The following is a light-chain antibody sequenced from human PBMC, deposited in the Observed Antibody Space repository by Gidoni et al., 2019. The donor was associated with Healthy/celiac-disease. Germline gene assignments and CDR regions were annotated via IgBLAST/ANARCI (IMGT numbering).Light chain of an antibody. J-gene: IGKJ3*01. V-gene: IGKV1-5*03. CDR1: QSISSW. CDR3: QQYNSYSFT. CDR2: KAS. Sequence: IHMTPPPSTLSASVGDRVTITCRASQSISSWLAWYQQKPGKAPKLLIYKASSLESGVPSRFSGSGSGTEFTRTISSLQPDDFATYYCQQYNSYSFTFGPGTKVDIK.